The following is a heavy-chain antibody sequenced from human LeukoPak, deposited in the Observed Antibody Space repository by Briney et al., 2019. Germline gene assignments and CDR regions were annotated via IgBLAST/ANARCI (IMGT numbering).Heavy chain of an antibody. V-gene: IGHV3-21*06. Sequence: GGSLRLFCVASGFTFRSYNMNWVRQAPGKGLEWVSFISKTSANIYYGASVRGRFTISRDNLKNSILLEMSSLRAEDTGVYYCVRGDGDLFDFWGQGTLVSVSS. J-gene: IGHJ4*02. CDR1: GFTFRSYN. D-gene: IGHD4-17*01. CDR2: ISKTSANI. CDR3: VRGDGDLFDF.